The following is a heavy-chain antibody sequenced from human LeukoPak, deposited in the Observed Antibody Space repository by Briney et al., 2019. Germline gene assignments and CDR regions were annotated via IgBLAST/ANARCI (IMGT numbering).Heavy chain of an antibody. V-gene: IGHV3-23*01. D-gene: IGHD2-15*01. CDR1: GFTFTSYA. CDR2: VSGSGSST. CDR3: AKGPGRYCSGGSCYADY. J-gene: IGHJ4*02. Sequence: GGSLRLSCAASGFTFTSYAMNWVRLAPGKGLEWVSGVSGSGSSTYYADSVKGRFTISRDNSKNTLYLQMNSLRAEDTAVYYCAKGPGRYCSGGSCYADYWGQGTLVTVSS.